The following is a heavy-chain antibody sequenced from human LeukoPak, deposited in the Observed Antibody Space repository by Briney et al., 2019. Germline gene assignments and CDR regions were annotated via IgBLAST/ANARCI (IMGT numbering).Heavy chain of an antibody. CDR3: VTERSGAFEN. CDR2: LKSKTNGGTT. CDR1: GFNVIDAW. V-gene: IGHV3-15*01. Sequence: TGGSLRLSCAVSGFNVIDAWMNWVRQDPGKGLEWVALLKSKTNGGTTDYASPVKDRFTISRDDSKTILYLQMNSLKIEDTAMYYCVTERSGAFENWGQGTLVTVSS. D-gene: IGHD1-1*01. J-gene: IGHJ4*02.